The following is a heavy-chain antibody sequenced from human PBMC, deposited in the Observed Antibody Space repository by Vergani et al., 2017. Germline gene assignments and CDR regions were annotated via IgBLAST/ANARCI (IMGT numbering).Heavy chain of an antibody. V-gene: IGHV3-11*04. D-gene: IGHD1-1*01. J-gene: IGHJ6*02. CDR3: AKNPGISTTRHYYAMDV. CDR2: ISPGASTV. Sequence: LEESGGGSVKPGGSLRLFCAVSGFKFSDHYMSWIRQAPGKGLEWVSHISPGASTVSYTDSVTGRFTVSRDNDNNSLTLDMTTLRVEDTAVYYCAKNPGISTTRHYYAMDVWGQGTTVTVSS. CDR1: GFKFSDHY.